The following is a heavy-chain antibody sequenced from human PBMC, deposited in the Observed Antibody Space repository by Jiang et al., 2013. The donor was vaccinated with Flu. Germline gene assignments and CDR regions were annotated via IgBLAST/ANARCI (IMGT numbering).Heavy chain of an antibody. Sequence: GAEVKKPGASVKVSCKASGYTFTSYAMHWVRQAPGQRLEWMGWINAGNGNTKYSQKFQGRVTITRDTSASTAYMELSSLRSEDTAVYYCARAGHGACSSTSCHKDYYYYMDVWGKGTTVTVSS. CDR1: GYTFTSYA. CDR3: ARAGHGACSSTSCHKDYYYYMDV. CDR2: INAGNGNT. D-gene: IGHD2-2*01. J-gene: IGHJ6*03. V-gene: IGHV1-3*01.